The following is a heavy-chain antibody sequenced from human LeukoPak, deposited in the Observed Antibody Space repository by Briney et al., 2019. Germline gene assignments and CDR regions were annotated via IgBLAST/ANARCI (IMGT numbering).Heavy chain of an antibody. Sequence: SETLSLTCTVSGGSISSYYWSWIRQPAGKGLEWTGRIYTSGSTKYNPSLKSRVTMSVDTSKNQLSLKLSSVTAADTAVYYCARDEDSSSLDYWGQGTLVTVSS. J-gene: IGHJ4*02. V-gene: IGHV4-4*07. CDR2: IYTSGST. CDR3: ARDEDSSSLDY. CDR1: GGSISSYY. D-gene: IGHD6-13*01.